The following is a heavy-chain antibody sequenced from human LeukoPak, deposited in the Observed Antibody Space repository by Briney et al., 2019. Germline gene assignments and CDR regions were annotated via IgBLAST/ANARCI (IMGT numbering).Heavy chain of an antibody. CDR3: ARNDIVVVPAAVTTFDY. CDR2: IYYSGST. V-gene: IGHV4-39*07. Sequence: SETLSLTCTVSGGSISSSSYYWGWIRQPPGKGLEWIGSIYYSGSTYYNPSLKSRVTILVDTSKNQFSLKLSSVTAADTAVYYCARNDIVVVPAAVTTFDYWGQGTLVTVSS. CDR1: GGSISSSSYY. D-gene: IGHD2-2*01. J-gene: IGHJ4*02.